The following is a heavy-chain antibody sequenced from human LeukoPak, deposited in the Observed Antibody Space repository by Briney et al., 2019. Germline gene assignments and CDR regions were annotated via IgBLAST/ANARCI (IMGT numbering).Heavy chain of an antibody. CDR2: IGASGVST. CDR1: GFTFSSYA. V-gene: IGHV3-23*01. Sequence: GGSLRLSCAASGFTFSSYAMSWVRQAPGKGLEWVSGIGASGVSTFYGDSVRGRLTMSRNNSKNTLYLRMASLSAEDTAVYYCAKDQGGYSAYGHLDYWGQGTLVTVSP. D-gene: IGHD5-12*01. J-gene: IGHJ4*02. CDR3: AKDQGGYSAYGHLDY.